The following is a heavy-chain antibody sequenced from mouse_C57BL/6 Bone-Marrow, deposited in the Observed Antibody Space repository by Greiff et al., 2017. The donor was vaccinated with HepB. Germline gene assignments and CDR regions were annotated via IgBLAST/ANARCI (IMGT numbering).Heavy chain of an antibody. Sequence: QVQLQQSGAELVKPGDSVKISCKASGYAFSSYWMNWVKQRPGKGLEWIGQIYPGDGDTNYNGKFKGKATLTADKSSSTAYMQLSSLTSEGSAVYFCARGPSTTMVTTGFDYWGQGTTLTVSS. CDR3: ARGPSTTMVTTGFDY. D-gene: IGHD2-2*01. CDR1: GYAFSSYW. J-gene: IGHJ2*01. V-gene: IGHV1-80*01. CDR2: IYPGDGDT.